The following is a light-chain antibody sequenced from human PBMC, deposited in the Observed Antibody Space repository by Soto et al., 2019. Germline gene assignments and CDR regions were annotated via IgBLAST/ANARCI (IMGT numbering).Light chain of an antibody. V-gene: IGKV3-20*01. Sequence: EVVFNLSPGALSLSKGERATLSCRASQSVSSSYLAWYQQKPGQAPRLLIYGASSRATGIPDRFSGSGSGTDFTLTISRLEPEDFAVYYCQHYAGGSRIPFGQGARLAI. CDR2: GAS. CDR1: QSVSSSY. CDR3: QHYAGGSRIP. J-gene: IGKJ5*01.